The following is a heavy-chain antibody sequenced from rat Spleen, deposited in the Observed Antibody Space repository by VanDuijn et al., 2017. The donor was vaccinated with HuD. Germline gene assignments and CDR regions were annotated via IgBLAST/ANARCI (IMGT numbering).Heavy chain of an antibody. Sequence: EVQLVESDGGLVQPGRSLKLSCAASGFTFSDYYMAWVRQAPPKGLEWVATISYADTSGHSGTYYRDSVKGRFTISRDNRKSTLYLQMDSLRSEDTATYYCARPTEGIAWFVYWGQGTLVTVSS. V-gene: IGHV5-29*01. CDR3: ARPTEGIAWFVY. J-gene: IGHJ3*01. CDR1: GFTFSDYY. CDR2: ISYADTSGHSGT. D-gene: IGHD1-11*01.